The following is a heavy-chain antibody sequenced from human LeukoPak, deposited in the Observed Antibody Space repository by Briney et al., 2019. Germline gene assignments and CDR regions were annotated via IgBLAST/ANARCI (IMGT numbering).Heavy chain of an antibody. CDR3: ARGRLRSTRRGRNFDY. D-gene: IGHD4-17*01. Sequence: GGSLRLSCAASGFTFSSYSMNWVRQAPGKGLEWVSYISSSSSTIYYADSVKGRFTISRDNAKNSLYLQMNSLRAEDTAVYYCARGRLRSTRRGRNFDYWGQGTLVTVSS. CDR2: ISSSSSTI. V-gene: IGHV3-48*01. J-gene: IGHJ4*02. CDR1: GFTFSSYS.